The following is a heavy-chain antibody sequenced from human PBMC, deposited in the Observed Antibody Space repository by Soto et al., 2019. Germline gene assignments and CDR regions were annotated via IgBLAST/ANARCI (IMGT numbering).Heavy chain of an antibody. CDR1: GGSISSGGYY. Sequence: QVQLQESGPGLVKPSQTLSLTCTVSGGSISSGGYYWSWIRQHPGKGLEWIGYIYYSGSTYYNPSLKSRVTMSVDTSKNQFSLKLSSVTAADTAVYYCARDGSRLWFGENYGMDVWGQGTTVTVSS. D-gene: IGHD3-10*01. J-gene: IGHJ6*02. CDR2: IYYSGST. CDR3: ARDGSRLWFGENYGMDV. V-gene: IGHV4-31*03.